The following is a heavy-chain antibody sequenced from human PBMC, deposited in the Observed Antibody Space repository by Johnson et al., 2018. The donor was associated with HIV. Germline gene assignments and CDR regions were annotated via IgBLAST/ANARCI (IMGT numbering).Heavy chain of an antibody. CDR1: GFTFSNAW. CDR3: ARDRQAVRGTFDI. Sequence: VQLVESGGGLVKPGGSLRLSCAASGFTFSNAWMNWVRQAPGKGLEWVANIKEDGSEKYYVDSVKGRFTISRDNAKNSLYLQMNTLRAEDTAVYYCARDRQAVRGTFDIWGQGTMVTVSS. J-gene: IGHJ3*02. D-gene: IGHD6-19*01. CDR2: IKEDGSEK. V-gene: IGHV3-7*01.